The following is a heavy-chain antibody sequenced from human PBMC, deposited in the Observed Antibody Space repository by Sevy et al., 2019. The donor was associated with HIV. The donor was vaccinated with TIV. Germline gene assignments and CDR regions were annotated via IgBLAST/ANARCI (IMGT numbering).Heavy chain of an antibody. CDR1: GFTFDDYV. D-gene: IGHD6-19*01. V-gene: IGHV3-9*01. Sequence: GGSLRLSCAASGFTFDDYVMHWVRQAPGKGLEWVSGISWNSGSIGYADSVKGRFTISRDNAKNSLYLQMNSLRAEYTALYYCAKDRYSSGWTGGWFDPWGQGTLVTVSS. J-gene: IGHJ5*02. CDR3: AKDRYSSGWTGGWFDP. CDR2: ISWNSGSI.